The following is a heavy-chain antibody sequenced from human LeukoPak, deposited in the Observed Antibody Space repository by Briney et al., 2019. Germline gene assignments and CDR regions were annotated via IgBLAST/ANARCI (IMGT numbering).Heavy chain of an antibody. V-gene: IGHV1-46*01. Sequence: ASVKVSCKASGYTFTSYYMHWVRQAPGQGLEWMGIINPSGGSTSYAQKFQGRVTMTRDTSTSTVYMELSSLRSEDTAVYYCARVLSSMYYYDSIDGMDVWGQGTTVTVSS. J-gene: IGHJ6*02. CDR1: GYTFTSYY. D-gene: IGHD3-22*01. CDR3: ARVLSSMYYYDSIDGMDV. CDR2: INPSGGST.